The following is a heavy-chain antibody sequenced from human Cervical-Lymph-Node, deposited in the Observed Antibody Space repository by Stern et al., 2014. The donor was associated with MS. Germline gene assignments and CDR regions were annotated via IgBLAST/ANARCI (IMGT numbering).Heavy chain of an antibody. CDR2: IIPIFGTA. Sequence: QVQLVQSGAEVKKPGSSVKVSCKASGGTFSSYAISWVRQAPGHGLEWMGGIIPIFGTANYAQTFQGRVTITADESTSTAYMELSSLRSEDTAVYYCARGRYYDSSGFPPTYYFDYWGQGTLVTVSS. V-gene: IGHV1-69*01. J-gene: IGHJ4*02. CDR1: GGTFSSYA. CDR3: ARGRYYDSSGFPPTYYFDY. D-gene: IGHD3-22*01.